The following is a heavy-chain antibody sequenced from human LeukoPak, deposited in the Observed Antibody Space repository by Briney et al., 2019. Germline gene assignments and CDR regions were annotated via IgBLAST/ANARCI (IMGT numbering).Heavy chain of an antibody. V-gene: IGHV1-46*01. CDR2: INPSGGST. CDR3: ARSENGVKCPFDY. Sequence: ASVKVSCKASGYTFTSYYMHWVRQAPGQGLEWMGKINPSGGSTSYAQKFQGRVTMTRDTSTSAVYMEMSSLRAEDTAVYYCARSENGVKCPFDYWGQGTLVTVSS. D-gene: IGHD2-8*01. J-gene: IGHJ4*02. CDR1: GYTFTSYY.